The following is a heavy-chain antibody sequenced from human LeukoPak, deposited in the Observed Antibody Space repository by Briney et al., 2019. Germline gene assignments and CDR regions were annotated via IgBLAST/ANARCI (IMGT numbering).Heavy chain of an antibody. D-gene: IGHD3-10*01. V-gene: IGHV3-74*01. CDR3: ARGLLWFGEFSWFDY. Sequence: HPGGSLRLSCAASGFTFSSYWMHWVRHAPGKGLVWVSRINSDGSSTSYADSVKGRFTISRDNAKNTLYLQMNSLRAEDTAVYYCARGLLWFGEFSWFDYWGQGTRVIVSS. CDR2: INSDGSST. CDR1: GFTFSSYW. J-gene: IGHJ4*02.